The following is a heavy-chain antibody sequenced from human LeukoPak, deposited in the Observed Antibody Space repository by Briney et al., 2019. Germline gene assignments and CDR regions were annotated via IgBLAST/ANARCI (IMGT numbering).Heavy chain of an antibody. Sequence: KASETVSLTCAVYGGSFSGYYWSWIRQPPGKGLEWIGEINHSGSTNYNPSLKSRVTISVDTSKNQFSLKLSSVTAADTAVYYCARGRHSVPAAIRYWGQGTLVTVSS. CDR2: INHSGST. J-gene: IGHJ4*02. D-gene: IGHD2-2*01. CDR3: ARGRHSVPAAIRY. CDR1: GGSFSGYY. V-gene: IGHV4-34*01.